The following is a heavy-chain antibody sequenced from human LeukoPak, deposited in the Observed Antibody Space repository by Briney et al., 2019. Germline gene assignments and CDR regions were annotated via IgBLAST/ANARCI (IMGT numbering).Heavy chain of an antibody. V-gene: IGHV4-31*03. Sequence: PSQTLSLTCTVSGGSISSGGYYWSWIRQHPGKGLEWIGYIYYSGSTYYNPSLKSRVTISVDTSKNQFSLKLSSVTAADTAVYYCARLRLADLYRFDHWGQGTLVTVSS. CDR2: IYYSGST. CDR3: ARLRLADLYRFDH. J-gene: IGHJ5*02. CDR1: GGSISSGGYY. D-gene: IGHD2-21*01.